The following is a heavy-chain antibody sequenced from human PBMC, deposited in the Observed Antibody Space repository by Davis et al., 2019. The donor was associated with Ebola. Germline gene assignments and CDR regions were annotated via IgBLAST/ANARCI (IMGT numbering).Heavy chain of an antibody. J-gene: IGHJ2*01. CDR2: ISSSSSYI. V-gene: IGHV3-21*01. Sequence: GGSLRLSCAASGFTFSSNSMNWVRQAPGKGLEWVSFISSSSSYIYYADSVKGRFTVSRDNAKNSLYLQMNSLGADDTAVYYCVRDPALVVTGGGWFFGLWGRSTLVTVSS. D-gene: IGHD2-21*02. CDR1: GFTFSSNS. CDR3: VRDPALVVTGGGWFFGL.